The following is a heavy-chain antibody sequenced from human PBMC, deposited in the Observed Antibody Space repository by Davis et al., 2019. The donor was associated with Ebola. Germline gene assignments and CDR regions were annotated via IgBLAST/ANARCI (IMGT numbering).Heavy chain of an antibody. CDR3: ARADSGSHNGDFDY. CDR2: ISYDGSNK. Sequence: PGGSLRLSCAASGFTFSSYAMHWVRQAPGKGLEWVAVISYDGSNKYYADSVKGRFTISRDNSKNTLYLQMNSLRAEDTAVYYCARADSGSHNGDFDYWGQGTLVTVSS. J-gene: IGHJ4*02. CDR1: GFTFSSYA. V-gene: IGHV3-30-3*01. D-gene: IGHD1-26*01.